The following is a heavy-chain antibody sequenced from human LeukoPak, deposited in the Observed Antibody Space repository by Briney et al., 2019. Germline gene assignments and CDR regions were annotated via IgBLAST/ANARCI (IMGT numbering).Heavy chain of an antibody. V-gene: IGHV3-7*03. Sequence: QPGGSLLLSCAASGFMFTNYWMTWVRQAPGKGLEWVAIIKSDGSDKYYVDSVKGRFTTSRDNAKNSLYLQMNSLRAEDTAFYYCAKNGGWTFDYWGQGILVTVSS. D-gene: IGHD6-19*01. CDR1: GFMFTNYW. CDR2: IKSDGSDK. CDR3: AKNGGWTFDY. J-gene: IGHJ4*02.